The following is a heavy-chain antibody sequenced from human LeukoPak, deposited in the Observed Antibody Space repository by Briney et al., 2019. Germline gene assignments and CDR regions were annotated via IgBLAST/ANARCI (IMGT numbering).Heavy chain of an antibody. CDR1: GFTFSNAW. D-gene: IGHD3-9*01. CDR3: TTEVNYDILTGSSYYFDY. Sequence: GGSLRLSCAASGFTFSNAWMSWVCQALGKGLEWVGRIKSKTDGGTTDYAAPVKGRFTISRDDSKNTLYLQMNSLKTEDTAVYYCTTEVNYDILTGSSYYFDYWGQGTLVTVSS. V-gene: IGHV3-15*01. J-gene: IGHJ4*02. CDR2: IKSKTDGGTT.